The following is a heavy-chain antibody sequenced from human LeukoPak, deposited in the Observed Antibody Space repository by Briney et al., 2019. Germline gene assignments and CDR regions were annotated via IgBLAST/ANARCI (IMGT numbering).Heavy chain of an antibody. CDR2: INPNSGGT. D-gene: IGHD6-13*01. CDR3: ARDSKVEEAYSSTWSRYYYYYMDV. V-gene: IGHV1-2*02. CDR1: GYTFTSYY. Sequence: ASVKVSCKASGYTFTSYYMHWVRQAPGQGLEWMGWINPNSGGTNYAQKFQGRVTMTWDTSISTAYMELSRLRSDDTAVYYCARDSKVEEAYSSTWSRYYYYYMDVWGKGTTVTVSS. J-gene: IGHJ6*03.